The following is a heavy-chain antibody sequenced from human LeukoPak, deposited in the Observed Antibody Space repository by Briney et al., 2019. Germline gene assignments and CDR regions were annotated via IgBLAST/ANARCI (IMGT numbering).Heavy chain of an antibody. CDR3: ARDGIVGATWFDY. D-gene: IGHD1-26*01. CDR1: GFTFDDYA. J-gene: IGHJ4*02. CDR2: ISWNSGSI. Sequence: PGGSLRLSCAASGFTFDDYAMHWVRQAPGKGLEWVSGISWNSGSIGYADSVKGRFTISRDNAKNSLYLQMNSLRAEDTAVYYCARDGIVGATWFDYWGRGTLVTVSS. V-gene: IGHV3-9*01.